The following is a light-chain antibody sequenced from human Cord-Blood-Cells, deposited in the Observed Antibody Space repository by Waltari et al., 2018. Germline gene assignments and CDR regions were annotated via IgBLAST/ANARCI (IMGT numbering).Light chain of an antibody. CDR2: AAS. Sequence: DIQMTQSPSSLSASVGDRVTIPCRARQSISSYLNWYQQKPGKAPKLLIYAASSLQSGVPSRFSGSGSGTDFTPTISSLQPEDFATYYCQQSYSTPLFTFGPGTKVDIK. V-gene: IGKV1-39*01. CDR1: QSISSY. J-gene: IGKJ3*01. CDR3: QQSYSTPLFT.